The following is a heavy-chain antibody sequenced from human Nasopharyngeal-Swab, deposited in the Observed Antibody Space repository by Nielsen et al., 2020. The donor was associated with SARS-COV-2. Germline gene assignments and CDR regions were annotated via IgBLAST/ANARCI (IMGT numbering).Heavy chain of an antibody. V-gene: IGHV1-24*01. CDR2: FDPEDGET. J-gene: IGHJ4*02. CDR1: VWTLTELS. Sequence: SVNVSRKDCVWTLTELSMHWVRQAPGKGLEGMGGFDPEDGETIYAQKFQGRVTMTEDTSTDTAYMELSSLRSEDTAVYYCATSLPLAAAFSFDYWGQGTLVTVSS. CDR3: ATSLPLAAAFSFDY. D-gene: IGHD6-13*01.